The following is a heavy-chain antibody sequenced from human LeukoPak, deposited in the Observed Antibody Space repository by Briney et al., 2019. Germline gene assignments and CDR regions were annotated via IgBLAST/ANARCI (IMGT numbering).Heavy chain of an antibody. Sequence: SETLSLTCTVSGGSISSGGSYWSWIRQHPGKGLEWLGYIYYSGSTYYNTSLKSRVTISVDTSKNQFSLKLSSVTAADTAVYYCARAWLRLKSTSCYRGCNWFDPWGQGTLVTVSS. V-gene: IGHV4-31*03. D-gene: IGHD2-2*01. J-gene: IGHJ5*02. CDR2: IYYSGST. CDR1: GGSISSGGSY. CDR3: ARAWLRLKSTSCYRGCNWFDP.